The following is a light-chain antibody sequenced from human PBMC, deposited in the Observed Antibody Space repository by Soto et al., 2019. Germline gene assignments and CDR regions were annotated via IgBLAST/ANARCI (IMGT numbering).Light chain of an antibody. V-gene: IGKV3-20*01. CDR3: LQYDNSFT. CDR1: QSVSSSY. J-gene: IGKJ4*01. CDR2: GAS. Sequence: EIVLTQSPGTLSLSPGERYPVSCMASQSVSSSYLAWYQHKPGQAPRLLISGASNRAAGIPDRFSGSGSGTDFTLTISRLEPEDFAVYYCLQYDNSFTVGGGTQVEIK.